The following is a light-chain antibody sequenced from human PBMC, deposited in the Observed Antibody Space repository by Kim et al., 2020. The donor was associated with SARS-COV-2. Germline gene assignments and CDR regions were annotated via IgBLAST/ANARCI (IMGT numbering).Light chain of an antibody. CDR2: WAS. CDR1: QSVLYSSTNKND. V-gene: IGKV4-1*01. J-gene: IGKJ2*01. Sequence: DIVMTQSTDSLGVTLGERATGNCKSTQSVLYSSTNKNDLAWYQLKPGQPPKLLTDWASVRESGVPDRFSGSWSGTHFTLTISSLQAEDVAVYYCQQYNSIPYTFGQGTKLEI. CDR3: QQYNSIPYT.